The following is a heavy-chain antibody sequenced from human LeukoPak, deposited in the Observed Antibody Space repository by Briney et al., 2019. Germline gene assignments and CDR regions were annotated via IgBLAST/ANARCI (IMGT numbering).Heavy chain of an antibody. Sequence: GGSLRLSCAASGFTFSNYGLSWVRQAPGKGLEWVSAISGSGGSTYYADSVKGRFTISRDNSKNTLYLQMNSLRAEDTAVYYCAKDGQSPYYDILTGYYWGAFDIWGQGTMVTVSS. CDR2: ISGSGGST. V-gene: IGHV3-23*01. CDR1: GFTFSNYG. D-gene: IGHD3-9*01. J-gene: IGHJ3*02. CDR3: AKDGQSPYYDILTGYYWGAFDI.